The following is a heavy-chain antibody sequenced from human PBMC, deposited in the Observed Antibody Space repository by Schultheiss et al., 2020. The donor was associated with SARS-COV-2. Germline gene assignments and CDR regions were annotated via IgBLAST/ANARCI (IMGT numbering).Heavy chain of an antibody. Sequence: GGSLRLSCAASGFTVSSNYMSWVRQAPGKGLEWVSVIYSGGSTYYADSVKGRFTISRDNSKNTLYLQMNSLRAEDTAVYYCARQGPTTYYFDYWGQGTLVTVSS. CDR1: GFTVSSNY. J-gene: IGHJ4*02. V-gene: IGHV3-66*04. CDR2: IYSGGST. CDR3: ARQGPTTYYFDY. D-gene: IGHD1-14*01.